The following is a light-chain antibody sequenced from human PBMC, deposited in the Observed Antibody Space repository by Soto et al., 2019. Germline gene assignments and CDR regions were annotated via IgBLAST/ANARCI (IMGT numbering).Light chain of an antibody. J-gene: IGKJ1*01. CDR2: GAS. Sequence: EIVLTQSPGALALSPGERATRSCRASQSVSSSYLAWYQQKPGQAPRLLIYGASSRATGIPDRFSGSGSGTDFTLTISSLEPEDFAVYYCQQYGSSPRTFGQGTKVDIK. CDR3: QQYGSSPRT. CDR1: QSVSSSY. V-gene: IGKV3-20*01.